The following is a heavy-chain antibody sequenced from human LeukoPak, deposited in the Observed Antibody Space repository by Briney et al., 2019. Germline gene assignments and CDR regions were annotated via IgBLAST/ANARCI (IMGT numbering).Heavy chain of an antibody. CDR2: ISWDGGST. V-gene: IGHV3-43D*03. CDR3: ARVGSYGRRGFDY. D-gene: IGHD5-18*01. J-gene: IGHJ4*02. Sequence: GGSLRLSCAASGFTFDDYAMHWVRQAPGKGLEWVSLISWDGGSTYYADSVKGRFTISRDNSKNSLYLQMNSLRAEGTALYYCARVGSYGRRGFDYWGQGTLVTVSS. CDR1: GFTFDDYA.